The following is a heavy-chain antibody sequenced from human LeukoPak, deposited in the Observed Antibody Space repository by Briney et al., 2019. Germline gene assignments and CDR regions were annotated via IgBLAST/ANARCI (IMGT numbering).Heavy chain of an antibody. V-gene: IGHV4-4*02. J-gene: IGHJ3*02. CDR1: GDSISSSNW. CDR3: ARVGASSGAFDI. Sequence: PSETLSLTCAVSGDSISSSNWWSWVRLPPGKGLEWIGEVYHSGSTNYNPSLKSRVTISVDTSKNQFSLKLSSVTAADTAVYYCARVGASSGAFDIWGQGTMVTVSS. D-gene: IGHD1-26*01. CDR2: VYHSGST.